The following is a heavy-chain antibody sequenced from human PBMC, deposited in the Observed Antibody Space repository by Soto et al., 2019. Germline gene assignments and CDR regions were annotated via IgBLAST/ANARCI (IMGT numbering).Heavy chain of an antibody. CDR1: GGTFDNFI. J-gene: IGHJ6*04. V-gene: IGHV1-69*01. CDR2: IVPMLGTP. Sequence: QVQLVQSGAEVKEPGSSVRVSCKASGGTFDNFIMNWVRQTPGQGLEWMGGIVPMLGTPPYAEKFKGRVTISATGSPSGVFRVVLSLRSQDPAVCSCARNGTYSSSLRGNSGMDVWGEGTAVTVSS. CDR3: ARNGTYSSSLRGNSGMDV. D-gene: IGHD1-26*01.